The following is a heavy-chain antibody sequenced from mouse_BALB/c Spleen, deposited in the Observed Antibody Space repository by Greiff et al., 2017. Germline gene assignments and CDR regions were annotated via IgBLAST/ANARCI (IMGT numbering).Heavy chain of an antibody. Sequence: QVQLKESGPGLVAPSQSLSITCTVSGFSLTSYGVHWVRQPPGKGLEWLGVIWAGGSTNYNSALMSRLSISKDNSKSQVFLKMNSLQTDDTAMYYCARDRGYDGYYGYAMDYWGQGTSVTVSS. CDR2: IWAGGST. D-gene: IGHD2-3*01. CDR3: ARDRGYDGYYGYAMDY. J-gene: IGHJ4*01. CDR1: GFSLTSYG. V-gene: IGHV2-9*02.